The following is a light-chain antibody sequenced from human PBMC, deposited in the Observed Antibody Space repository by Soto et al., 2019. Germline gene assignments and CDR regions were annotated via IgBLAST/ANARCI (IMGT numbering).Light chain of an antibody. CDR1: QSISRK. CDR3: QQSYRRWT. J-gene: IGKJ1*01. CDR2: AAS. Sequence: DIQMTQSPSSLSASVGDRVTITCRASQSISRKLNWHQQRPGKAPKLLIYAASSLQSGVPSRFSGSGSGTDFTLTISGLQSEDFATYYCQQSYRRWTFGQGTKGEIK. V-gene: IGKV1-39*01.